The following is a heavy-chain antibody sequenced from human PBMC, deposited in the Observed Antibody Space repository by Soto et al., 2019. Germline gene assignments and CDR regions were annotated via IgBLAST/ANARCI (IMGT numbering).Heavy chain of an antibody. V-gene: IGHV3-66*01. J-gene: IGHJ6*04. D-gene: IGHD3-10*01. Sequence: EVQLVESGGGLVQPGGSLRLSCAASGFTVSSNYMSWVRQAPGKGLEWVSVIYSGGSTYYADSVKGRFTISRDNSKNTLYLQMNSLRGEDTAVYYCARDEYYYGSGSYYKLNVWGKGTTVTVSS. CDR3: ARDEYYYGSGSYYKLNV. CDR1: GFTVSSNY. CDR2: IYSGGST.